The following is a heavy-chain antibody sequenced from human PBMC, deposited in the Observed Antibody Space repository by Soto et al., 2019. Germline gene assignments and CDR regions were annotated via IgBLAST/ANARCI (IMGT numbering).Heavy chain of an antibody. D-gene: IGHD2-15*01. V-gene: IGHV4-31*03. CDR2: IYYSGST. Sequence: QVQLQESGPGLVKPSQTLSLTCTVSGGSLSSGGYYWSWIRQHPGKGLEWIGYIYYSGSTYYNPSLKSRVTISVDTSKNQFSLKLSSVTAADTAVYYCARALYIVVVVAATEGYFDLWGRGTLVTFSS. J-gene: IGHJ2*01. CDR3: ARALYIVVVVAATEGYFDL. CDR1: GGSLSSGGYY.